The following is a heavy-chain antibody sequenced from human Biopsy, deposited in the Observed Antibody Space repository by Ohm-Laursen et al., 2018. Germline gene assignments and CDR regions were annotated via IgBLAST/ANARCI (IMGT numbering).Heavy chain of an antibody. CDR1: GYSFTKYY. D-gene: IGHD3-9*01. CDR3: ARDETGSSVFGPYYYGMDV. CDR2: INPTGGTT. J-gene: IGHJ6*02. V-gene: IGHV1-46*01. Sequence: ASVKVSCKASGYSFTKYYINWVRQAPGQGLEWMGIINPTGGTTSYAEKFQGRVTLTRDTSTGTFYLELNSLIYEDTALYYCARDETGSSVFGPYYYGMDVWGQGTTVTVSS.